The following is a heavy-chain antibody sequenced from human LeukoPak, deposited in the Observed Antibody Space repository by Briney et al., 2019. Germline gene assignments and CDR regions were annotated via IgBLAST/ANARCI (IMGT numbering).Heavy chain of an antibody. J-gene: IGHJ1*01. CDR1: GYTFSTYG. V-gene: IGHV1-18*01. D-gene: IGHD3-22*01. CDR3: ARGRGYYDSSGYYYDGYFQH. Sequence: ASVKVSCKASGYTFSTYGISWVRQAPGQGLELMGWISPYNGNTNYAQKLQGRVTMTTDTPTSTAYMELRSLRSDDTAVYYCARGRGYYDSSGYYYDGYFQHWGQGTLVTVSS. CDR2: ISPYNGNT.